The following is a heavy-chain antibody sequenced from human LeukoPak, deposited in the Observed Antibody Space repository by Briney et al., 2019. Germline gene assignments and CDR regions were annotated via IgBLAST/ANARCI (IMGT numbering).Heavy chain of an antibody. CDR3: ARDPMVRGPTDY. D-gene: IGHD3-10*01. CDR2: ISAYNGDT. Sequence: GASVKVSCKASGYTFTSHNIDWVRQAPGQGLEWRGWISAYNGDTNYAQNLQGRVTMTTDRSTSTAYLELRSLRSDDTAVYYCARDPMVRGPTDYWGQGTLVTVSS. V-gene: IGHV1-18*01. J-gene: IGHJ4*02. CDR1: GYTFTSHN.